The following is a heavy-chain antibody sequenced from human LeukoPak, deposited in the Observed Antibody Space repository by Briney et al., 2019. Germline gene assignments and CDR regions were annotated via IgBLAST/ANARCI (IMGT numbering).Heavy chain of an antibody. CDR3: AHSLFSWFDP. D-gene: IGHD3-9*01. CDR2: IYWNDDK. CDR1: GFSPSTSGVG. Sequence: AGPTLGETPQTPTPTRPLSGFSPSTSGVGVGWIPQPPGKAPEWLALIYWNDDKRYSPSLKSRLTITKDTSKNQVVLTMTNMDPVDTATYYCAHSLFSWFDPWGQGTLVTVSS. V-gene: IGHV2-5*01. J-gene: IGHJ5*02.